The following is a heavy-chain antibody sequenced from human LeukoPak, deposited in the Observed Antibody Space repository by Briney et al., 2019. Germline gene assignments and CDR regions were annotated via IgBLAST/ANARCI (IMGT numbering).Heavy chain of an antibody. V-gene: IGHV3-30*04. CDR1: GFTFSTYA. CDR3: AKDSWGSGYYYGMDV. D-gene: IGHD7-27*01. J-gene: IGHJ6*02. CDR2: VSYDGSNK. Sequence: GGSLRLSCAASGFTFSTYAMHWVRQAPGKGLEWVAVVSYDGSNKYYGDSVKGRFTISRDNSKNTLYLQMNSLRAEDTAVYYCAKDSWGSGYYYGMDVWGQGTTVTVSS.